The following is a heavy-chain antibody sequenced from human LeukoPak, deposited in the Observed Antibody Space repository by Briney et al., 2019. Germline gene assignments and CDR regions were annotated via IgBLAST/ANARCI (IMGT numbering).Heavy chain of an antibody. CDR3: ASAPVNYYDSSGYYSYFDY. CDR2: IIPIFGTA. D-gene: IGHD3-22*01. V-gene: IGHV1-69*05. CDR1: GGTFSSYA. J-gene: IGHJ4*02. Sequence: SVKVSCKASGGTFSSYAISWVRQAPGQGLEWMGRIIPIFGTANYAQKFQGRVTVTTDESTSTAYMELSSLRSEDTAVYYCASAPVNYYDSSGYYSYFDYWGQGTLVTVSS.